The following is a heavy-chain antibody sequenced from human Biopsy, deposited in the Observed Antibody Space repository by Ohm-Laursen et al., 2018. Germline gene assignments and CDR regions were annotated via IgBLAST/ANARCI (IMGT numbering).Heavy chain of an antibody. Sequence: SLRLSCAALGFTFSDYFMSWVRQAPGKGLEWISYISSGATNTNYADSVKGRFTISRDNAKNSLHLQMNSLRPEDTAVYYCARDTRWSPYSMDVWGQGTTVTVSS. CDR2: ISSGATNT. J-gene: IGHJ6*02. CDR1: GFTFSDYF. CDR3: ARDTRWSPYSMDV. V-gene: IGHV3-11*01. D-gene: IGHD4-23*01.